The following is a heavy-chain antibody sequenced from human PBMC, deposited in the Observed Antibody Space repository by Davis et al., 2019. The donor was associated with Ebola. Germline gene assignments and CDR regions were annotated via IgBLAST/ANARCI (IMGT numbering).Heavy chain of an antibody. V-gene: IGHV3-23*01. D-gene: IGHD6-19*01. CDR3: AKGGSQWLDLNWFDP. CDR2: ISDSGGST. Sequence: PGGSLRLSCAASGFRFSNYAMSWVRQAPGKGLEWVSGISDSGGSTFYPDSVKGRFTISRDNSKNTMYLQMNSLRAEDTAVYYCAKGGSQWLDLNWFDPWGQGTLVTVSS. CDR1: GFRFSNYA. J-gene: IGHJ5*02.